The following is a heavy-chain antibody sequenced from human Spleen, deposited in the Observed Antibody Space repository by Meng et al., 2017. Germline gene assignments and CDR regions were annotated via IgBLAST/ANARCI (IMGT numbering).Heavy chain of an antibody. Sequence: QPQLQESGPGLVRPSEARSLICVVSGGSISTSGYYWGWIRQPPGKGLEWIGSIGHSGFTYYTPSLKSRVTVSIDTSRNQFSLWLTSVTAADTAVYYCVRSSAWVRTGFDPWGQGTLVTVSS. V-gene: IGHV4-39*01. CDR3: VRSSAWVRTGFDP. CDR1: GGSISTSGYY. J-gene: IGHJ5*02. D-gene: IGHD6-19*01. CDR2: IGHSGFT.